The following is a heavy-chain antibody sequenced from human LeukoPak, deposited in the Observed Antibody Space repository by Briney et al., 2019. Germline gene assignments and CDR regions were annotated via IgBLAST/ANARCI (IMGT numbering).Heavy chain of an antibody. Sequence: GGSLRLSCAASGFTLSSYAMHWVRQAPGKGLEWVAVISYDGSNKYYADSVKGRFTISRDHSKNTLYLQMDSLRPDDTAVYSCARATLASATRQLAHFDYWGQGTLVTVSS. CDR1: GFTLSSYA. J-gene: IGHJ4*02. CDR3: ARATLASATRQLAHFDY. CDR2: ISYDGSNK. D-gene: IGHD1-1*01. V-gene: IGHV3-30*04.